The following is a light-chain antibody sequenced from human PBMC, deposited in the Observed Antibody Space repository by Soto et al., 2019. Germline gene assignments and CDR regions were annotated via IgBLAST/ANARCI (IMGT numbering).Light chain of an antibody. V-gene: IGLV2-14*01. CDR3: SSWTGCRTPLYV. Sequence: QYVLAQPASVSGSPGQSITISCTGTSSDVGGYNYVSWYQQHPGKAPKLMIYDVSNRPSGVSNRFSGSKSGNTASLTISGLYAEDEADYYCSSWTGCRTPLYVLRTGTKATGL. CDR2: DVS. J-gene: IGLJ1*01. CDR1: SSDVGGYNY.